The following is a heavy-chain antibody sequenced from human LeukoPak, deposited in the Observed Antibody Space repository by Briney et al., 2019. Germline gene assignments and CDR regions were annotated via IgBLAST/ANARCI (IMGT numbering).Heavy chain of an antibody. CDR1: GGSISSGGYY. Sequence: SQTLSLTCTVSGGSISSGGYYWSWIRQHPGKGLEWIGEIYHSGSTNYNPSLKSRVTISVDKSKNQFSLKLSSVTAADTAVYYCASRPRTYFDYWGQGTLVTVSS. CDR3: ASRPRTYFDY. CDR2: IYHSGST. V-gene: IGHV4-31*03. D-gene: IGHD1-14*01. J-gene: IGHJ4*02.